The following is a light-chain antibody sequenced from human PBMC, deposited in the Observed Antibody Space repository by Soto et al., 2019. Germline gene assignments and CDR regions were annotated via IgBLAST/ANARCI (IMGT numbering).Light chain of an antibody. Sequence: QSVLPQPASLSGYPGQSITISCTGASSDVGAYNYVAWCQQHPGKGPKLLIYDVSNRPSGFSSRFSGSKSGNTASLTISGLRAEDEADYFCSSYTTSSTYVFGTG. J-gene: IGLJ1*01. CDR1: SSDVGAYNY. CDR3: SSYTTSSTYV. V-gene: IGLV2-14*01. CDR2: DVS.